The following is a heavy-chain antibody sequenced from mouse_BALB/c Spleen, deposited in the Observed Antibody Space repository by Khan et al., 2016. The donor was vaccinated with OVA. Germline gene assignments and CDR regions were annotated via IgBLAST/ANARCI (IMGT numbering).Heavy chain of an antibody. J-gene: IGHJ4*01. CDR1: GYTFRNNG. CDR3: ARVGYNGTMDS. Sequence: QVQLQQSGPELKKPGETVKISCKASGYTFRNNGMNWVKQTPGKGLKWMGWINTYTGDPTYADDFKGRFAFSLETSADTAYLQNNNLKNEDTATYFCARVGYNGTMDSWGQGTSVTVSS. D-gene: IGHD2-14*01. V-gene: IGHV9-3-1*01. CDR2: INTYTGDP.